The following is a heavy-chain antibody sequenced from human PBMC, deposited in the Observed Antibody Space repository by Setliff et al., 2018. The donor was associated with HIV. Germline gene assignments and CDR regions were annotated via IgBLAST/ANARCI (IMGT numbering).Heavy chain of an antibody. CDR2: INPSGGST. Sequence: GASVKVSCKASGYTFTSYYMHWVRQAPGQGLEWMGIINPSGGSTSYAQKFQGRVTMTRDTSTSTVYMELSSLRSEDTAVYYCARDGLQTNGPYYYYMDVWGKGTTVTVSS. CDR3: ARDGLQTNGPYYYYMDV. CDR1: GYTFTSYY. V-gene: IGHV1-46*01. J-gene: IGHJ6*03. D-gene: IGHD5-12*01.